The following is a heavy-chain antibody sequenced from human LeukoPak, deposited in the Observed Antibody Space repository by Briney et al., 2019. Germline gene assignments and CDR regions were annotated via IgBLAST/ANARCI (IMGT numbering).Heavy chain of an antibody. J-gene: IGHJ4*02. CDR2: ISPGVSDV. CDR1: GYKFTTYW. Sequence: GESLKIPCNASGYKFTTYWNGWVRQMPGEGVEGRGIISPGVSDVRYSPSFQGQVTISADESISTAYLQWSSLKASDTAMYYCARRRRGYSYGLYFDYWGQGTLVTVSS. V-gene: IGHV5-51*01. CDR3: ARRRRGYSYGLYFDY. D-gene: IGHD5-18*01.